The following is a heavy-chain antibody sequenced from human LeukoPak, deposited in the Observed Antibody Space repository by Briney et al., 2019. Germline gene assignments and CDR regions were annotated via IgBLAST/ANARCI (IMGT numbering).Heavy chain of an antibody. V-gene: IGHV4-34*01. CDR3: ARGLAVAGQWFDP. J-gene: IGHJ5*02. CDR1: GGSISSSY. D-gene: IGHD6-19*01. CDR2: INHSGST. Sequence: SETLSLTCTVSGGSISSSYWSWIRQPAGKGLEWIGEINHSGSTNYNPSLKSRVTISVDTSKNQFSLKLSSVTAADTAVYYCARGLAVAGQWFDPWGQGTLVTVSS.